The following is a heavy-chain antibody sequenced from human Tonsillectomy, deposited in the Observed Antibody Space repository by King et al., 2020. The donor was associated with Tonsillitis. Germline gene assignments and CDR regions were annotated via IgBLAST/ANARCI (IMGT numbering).Heavy chain of an antibody. Sequence: VQLVESGGGLVQPGGSLRLSCVVSGFTFSSYAMSLVRRAPGKGLEWVSVITGSGADTDYAGSVEGRFTISRDNSKNTLYLQMNSLRAEDTAVYYCAKKGRDIDYWGQGILVTVSS. CDR2: ITGSGADT. J-gene: IGHJ4*02. CDR3: AKKGRDIDY. V-gene: IGHV3-23*04. CDR1: GFTFSSYA.